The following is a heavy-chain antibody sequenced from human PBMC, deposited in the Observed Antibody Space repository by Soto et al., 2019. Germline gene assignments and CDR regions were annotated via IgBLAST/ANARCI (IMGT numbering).Heavy chain of an antibody. CDR3: ARDLLWAFDI. CDR2: ITSGSDAI. D-gene: IGHD3-16*01. Sequence: EVQLVESGGGLVQPGGSLRLSCAASGFTFSSYSMNWVRQAPGKGLEWISYITSGSDAIQYADSVKGRFTISRDNAKNSLFLQMNSLRAEDTAVYSCARDLLWAFDIWGQGSMVTVSS. CDR1: GFTFSSYS. V-gene: IGHV3-48*01. J-gene: IGHJ3*02.